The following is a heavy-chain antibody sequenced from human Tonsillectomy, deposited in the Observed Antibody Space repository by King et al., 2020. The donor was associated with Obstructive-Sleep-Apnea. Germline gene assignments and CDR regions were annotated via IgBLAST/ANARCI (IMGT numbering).Heavy chain of an antibody. J-gene: IGHJ4*02. CDR2: IKSKIVVEAT. V-gene: IGHV3-15*01. Sequence: VQLVESGGGSVKPGGSLRLSCAASGLIFKDAWMSWVRQTPGKGLEWVGRIKSKIVVEATDYGAPAKGRFTISRDDSKNTVYLQMDSLKTEDTAVYYCTWNGYTYFDSWGQGTLVIVSS. CDR3: TWNGYTYFDS. CDR1: GLIFKDAW. D-gene: IGHD5-24*01.